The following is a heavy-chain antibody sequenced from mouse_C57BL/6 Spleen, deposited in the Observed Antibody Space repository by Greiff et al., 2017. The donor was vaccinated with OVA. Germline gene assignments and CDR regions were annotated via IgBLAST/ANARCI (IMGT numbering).Heavy chain of an antibody. V-gene: IGHV1-81*01. CDR1: GYTFTSYG. Sequence: VQLQESGAELARPGASVKLSCKASGYTFTSYGISWVKQRTGQGLEWIGEIYPRSGNTYYNEKFKGKATLTADKSSSTAYMELRSLTSEDTAVYFCARLGYDYAMDYWGQGTSVTVSA. CDR3: ARLGYDYAMDY. J-gene: IGHJ4*01. D-gene: IGHD2-2*01. CDR2: IYPRSGNT.